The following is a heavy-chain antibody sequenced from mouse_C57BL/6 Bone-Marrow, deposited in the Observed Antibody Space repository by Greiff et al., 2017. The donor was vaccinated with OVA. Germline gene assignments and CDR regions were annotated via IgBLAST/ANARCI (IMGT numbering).Heavy chain of an antibody. V-gene: IGHV1-4*01. CDR1: GYTFTSYT. J-gene: IGHJ2*01. CDR3: ARSTMVTTGYYFDY. D-gene: IGHD2-2*01. CDR2: INPSSGYT. Sequence: LQESGAELARPGASVKMSCKASGYTFTSYTMHWVKQRPGQGLEWIGYINPSSGYTKYNQKFKDKATLTADKSSSTAYMQLSSLTSEDSAVYYCARSTMVTTGYYFDYWGQGTTLTVSS.